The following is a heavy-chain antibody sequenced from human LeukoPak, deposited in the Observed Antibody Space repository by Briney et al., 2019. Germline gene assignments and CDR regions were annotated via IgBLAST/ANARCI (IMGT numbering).Heavy chain of an antibody. CDR2: ISHSGST. CDR1: GGSLSGNF. V-gene: IGHV4-34*01. J-gene: IGHJ6*02. D-gene: IGHD3-9*01. Sequence: PSETLSLTCAVYGGSLSGNFWSWIRQPPGKGLEWIGEISHSGSTNYSPSLKSRLTISVDTSKNQCSLRLSPVTAADTAVYYCARGHTLGGYYKQKYYYYGMDVWGQGTTVTVSS. CDR3: ARGHTLGGYYKQKYYYYGMDV.